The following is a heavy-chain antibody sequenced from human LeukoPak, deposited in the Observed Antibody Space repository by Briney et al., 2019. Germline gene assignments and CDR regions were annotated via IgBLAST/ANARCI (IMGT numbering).Heavy chain of an antibody. CDR1: GFTFSSYG. J-gene: IGHJ6*03. Sequence: PGRSLRLSCAASGFTFSSYGMHWVRQALGKGLEWVAVIWYDGSNKYYADSVKGRFTISRDNSKNTLYLQMNSLRAEDTAVYYCAKVLGQYYYYYMDVWGKGTTVTVSS. V-gene: IGHV3-33*06. CDR3: AKVLGQYYYYYMDV. D-gene: IGHD3-16*01. CDR2: IWYDGSNK.